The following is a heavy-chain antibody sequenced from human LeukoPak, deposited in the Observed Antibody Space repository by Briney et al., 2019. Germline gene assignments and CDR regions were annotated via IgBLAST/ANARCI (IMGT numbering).Heavy chain of an antibody. CDR1: GFTFSNAW. J-gene: IGHJ6*03. CDR2: IKNKTDGGTT. D-gene: IGHD3-10*01. Sequence: PGGSLRLSCAASGFTFSNAWMSWVRQAPGRGLEWVGRIKNKTDGGTTDYAAPVKGRFTISRDDSKNTLYLQMNSLKTEDTAVYYCTRHVWDYYGSGRTNYYYYMDVWGKGTTVTISS. V-gene: IGHV3-15*01. CDR3: TRHVWDYYGSGRTNYYYYMDV.